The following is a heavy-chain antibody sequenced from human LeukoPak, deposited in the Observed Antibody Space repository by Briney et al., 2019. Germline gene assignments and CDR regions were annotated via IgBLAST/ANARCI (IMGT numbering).Heavy chain of an antibody. D-gene: IGHD3-9*01. Sequence: GGSLRLSCAASGFTFTNYALHWVRQAPGKGLEWVAVISYDGTNKYYADSVKGRFTISRDNSKNTLSLQMNSPRAEDTALYYCARDDFEYSVHYGMDVWGQGTTVTVSS. J-gene: IGHJ6*02. CDR1: GFTFTNYA. CDR3: ARDDFEYSVHYGMDV. V-gene: IGHV3-30-3*01. CDR2: ISYDGTNK.